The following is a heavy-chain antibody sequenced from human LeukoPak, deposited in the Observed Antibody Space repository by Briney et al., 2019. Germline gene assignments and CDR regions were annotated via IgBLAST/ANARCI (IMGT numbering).Heavy chain of an antibody. D-gene: IGHD6-6*01. CDR1: GFAFSGYT. Sequence: PGGSLRLSCAASGFAFSGYTMNWVRQAPGKGLEWVSSITSSSTYIYYADSVKGRFTISRDNAKNSLYLQMDSLRAEDTAVYYCARASEYDYWGQGTLVTVSS. CDR2: ITSSSTYI. V-gene: IGHV3-21*01. CDR3: ARASEYDY. J-gene: IGHJ4*02.